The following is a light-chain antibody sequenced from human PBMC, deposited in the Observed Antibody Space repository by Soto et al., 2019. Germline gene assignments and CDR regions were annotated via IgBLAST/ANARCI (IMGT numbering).Light chain of an antibody. Sequence: QSALTQPASVSGSPGQSITISCTGTSRDVGAYDYVSWYLQYPDKAPQLLIYYVDHRPSGVSSRFSGSKSGNTASLTISGLQAEDEGDYYCCSYADGSIYFFGTGTKLTVI. V-gene: IGLV2-14*03. J-gene: IGLJ1*01. CDR1: SRDVGAYDY. CDR2: YVD. CDR3: CSYADGSIYF.